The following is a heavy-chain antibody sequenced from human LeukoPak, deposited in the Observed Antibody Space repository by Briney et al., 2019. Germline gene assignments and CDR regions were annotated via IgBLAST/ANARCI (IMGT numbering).Heavy chain of an antibody. Sequence: ASVKVSCKASGFTFTSYEINWVRQAPGKGLEWMGWMNPNSGNKGYAQKFQGRVTMTRNTSISTAYMELSSLRSEDTAVYYCARGEGVAEQLASYWGQGTLVTVSS. CDR2: MNPNSGNK. CDR1: GFTFTSYE. D-gene: IGHD6-6*01. J-gene: IGHJ4*02. V-gene: IGHV1-8*02. CDR3: ARGEGVAEQLASY.